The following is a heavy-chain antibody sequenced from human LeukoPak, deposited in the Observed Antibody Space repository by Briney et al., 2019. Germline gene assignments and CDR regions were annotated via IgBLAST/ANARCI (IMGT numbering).Heavy chain of an antibody. J-gene: IGHJ4*02. Sequence: PGGSLRLSGAASGFTFSSYSMNWVRQAPGKGLEWVSSISSSSSYIYYADSVKGRFTISRDNAKNSLYLQMNSLRAEDTAVYYCARVNTYYYGSGAIDYWGQGTLVTVSS. CDR1: GFTFSSYS. CDR2: ISSSSSYI. CDR3: ARVNTYYYGSGAIDY. D-gene: IGHD3-10*01. V-gene: IGHV3-21*01.